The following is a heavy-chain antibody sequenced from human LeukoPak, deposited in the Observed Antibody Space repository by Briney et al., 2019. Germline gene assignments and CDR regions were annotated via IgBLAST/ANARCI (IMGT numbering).Heavy chain of an antibody. CDR3: ARLGRTVTTSFQH. D-gene: IGHD4-17*01. CDR1: GGSISTYY. V-gene: IGHV4-59*08. CDR2: IYYSGST. J-gene: IGHJ1*01. Sequence: SETLSLTCSVSGGSISTYYWSWIRQPPGKGLDWIGYIYYSGSTNYNPSLKSRVTISVDTSKNQFSLKLSSVTAADTAVYYCARLGRTVTTSFQHWGQGTLVTVSS.